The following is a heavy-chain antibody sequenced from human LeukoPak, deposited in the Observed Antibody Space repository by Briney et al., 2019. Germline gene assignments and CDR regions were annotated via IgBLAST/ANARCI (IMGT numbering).Heavy chain of an antibody. D-gene: IGHD1-1*01. CDR3: ARVERRVRGWDWFDP. CDR2: FDPEDGET. J-gene: IGHJ5*02. V-gene: IGHV1-24*01. CDR1: GYTLTELS. Sequence: ASVKVSCKVSGYTLTELSMHWVRQAPGKGLEWMGGFDPEDGETIYAQKFQGRVTMTEDTSTDTAYMELSSLRSEDTAVYYCARVERRVRGWDWFDPWGQGTLVTVSS.